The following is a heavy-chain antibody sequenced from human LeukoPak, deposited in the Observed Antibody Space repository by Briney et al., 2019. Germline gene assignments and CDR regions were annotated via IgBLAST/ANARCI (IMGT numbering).Heavy chain of an antibody. CDR1: GGSFNGYY. D-gene: IGHD4-17*01. CDR2: INHSGST. J-gene: IGHJ3*02. CDR3: ARGSRCCEAFDI. V-gene: IGHV4-34*01. Sequence: SETLSLTCAVYGGSFNGYYWSWIRQPPGKGLEWIGEINHSGSTNYNPSLKSRVTISVDTSKNQFSLKLRSVTAADTAVYYCARGSRCCEAFDIWGQGTMVTVSS.